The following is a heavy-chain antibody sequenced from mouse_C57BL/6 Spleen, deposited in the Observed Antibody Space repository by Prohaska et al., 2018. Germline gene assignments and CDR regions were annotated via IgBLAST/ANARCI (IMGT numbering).Heavy chain of an antibody. CDR3: AREGDGYHWYFDV. J-gene: IGHJ1*03. Sequence: QLQQPGTELVKPGASVKLSCKASGYTFTNYWMHWVKQRPGQGIDGIGIINPRNGNTHYSDKFKIKATLTVDKSSTTAYLQLSSLTSEDSAVYYCAREGDGYHWYFDVWGTGTTVTVSS. D-gene: IGHD2-3*01. CDR1: GYTFTNYW. CDR2: INPRNGNT. V-gene: IGHV1-53*01.